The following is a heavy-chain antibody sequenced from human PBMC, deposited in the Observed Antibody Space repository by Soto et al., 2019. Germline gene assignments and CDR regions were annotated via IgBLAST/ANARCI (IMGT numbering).Heavy chain of an antibody. J-gene: IGHJ4*02. V-gene: IGHV3-30-3*01. CDR2: ISYDGSNK. D-gene: IGHD6-6*01. CDR3: ARPSSSSDHFDY. CDR1: GFTFSSYA. Sequence: QVQLVESGGGVVQPGRSLRLSCAASGFTFSSYAMHWVRQAPGKGLEWVAVISYDGSNKYYADSVKGRFTISRDNSKNPLYLQMNSLRAEDTAVYYCARPSSSSDHFDYWGQGTLVTVSS.